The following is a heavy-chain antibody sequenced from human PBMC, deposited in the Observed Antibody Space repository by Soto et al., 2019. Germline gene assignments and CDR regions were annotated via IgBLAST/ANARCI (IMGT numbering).Heavy chain of an antibody. CDR2: IWYDGSNK. V-gene: IGHV3-33*01. J-gene: IGHJ5*02. D-gene: IGHD5-12*01. Sequence: QVQLVESGGGVVQPGRSLRLSCAASGFTFSSYGMHWVRQAPGKGLEWVAVIWYDGSNKYYADSVKGRFTISRDNSKNTLYLQMNSLRAEDTAVYYCARGPVSGYDRSWFDPWGQGTLVTVSS. CDR3: ARGPVSGYDRSWFDP. CDR1: GFTFSSYG.